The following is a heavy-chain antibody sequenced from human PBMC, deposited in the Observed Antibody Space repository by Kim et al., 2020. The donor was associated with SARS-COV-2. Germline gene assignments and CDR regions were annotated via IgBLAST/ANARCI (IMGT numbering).Heavy chain of an antibody. Sequence: GGSLRLSCSASGFTFSSYAMHWVRQAPGKGLEYVSPISSNGGSTYYADSVKGRFTISRDNSKNTLYLQMSSLRAEDTAVYYCVKDPYCSGGSCYSVVYWGQGTLVTVSS. CDR3: VKDPYCSGGSCYSVVY. CDR2: ISSNGGST. D-gene: IGHD2-15*01. J-gene: IGHJ4*02. V-gene: IGHV3-64D*09. CDR1: GFTFSSYA.